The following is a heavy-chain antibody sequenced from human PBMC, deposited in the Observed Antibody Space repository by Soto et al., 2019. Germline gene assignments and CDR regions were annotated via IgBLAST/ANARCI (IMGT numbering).Heavy chain of an antibody. Sequence: ASVKVSCKASGYTFTGYYMHWVRQAPGQGLEWMGWINPNSGGTNYAQKFQGWVTMTRDTSISTAYMELSRLRSDDTAVYYCARDRRYCSGGSCYRIDYWGQGTLVTVSS. CDR1: GYTFTGYY. CDR2: INPNSGGT. CDR3: ARDRRYCSGGSCYRIDY. J-gene: IGHJ4*02. V-gene: IGHV1-2*04. D-gene: IGHD2-15*01.